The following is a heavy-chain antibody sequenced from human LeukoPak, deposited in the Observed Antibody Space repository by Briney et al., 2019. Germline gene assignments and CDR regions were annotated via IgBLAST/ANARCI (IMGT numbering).Heavy chain of an antibody. J-gene: IGHJ4*02. CDR3: AREGTTMVQYFDY. CDR1: GFTFSSYA. Sequence: GGSLRLSCAASGFTFSSYAMHWVRQAPGKGLEWVSVIYSGGSTYYADSVKGRFTISRDNSKNTLYLQMNSLRAEDTAVYYCAREGTTMVQYFDYWGQGTLVTVSS. CDR2: IYSGGST. V-gene: IGHV3-53*01. D-gene: IGHD3-10*01.